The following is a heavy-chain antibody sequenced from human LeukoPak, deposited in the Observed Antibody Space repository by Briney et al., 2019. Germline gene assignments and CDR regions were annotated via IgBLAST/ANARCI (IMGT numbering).Heavy chain of an antibody. V-gene: IGHV3-30*07. CDR3: ARWKGYSSSWYSYA. CDR2: TSDDGRKK. Sequence: GGSLRLSCVASGFTFSNFAIHWVRQGPGKGLEWVAVTSDDGRKKYYADSVKGRFTISRDNAKNSLYLQMNSLRAEDTAVYYCARWKGYSSSWYSYAWGQGTLVTVSS. J-gene: IGHJ5*02. D-gene: IGHD6-13*01. CDR1: GFTFSNFA.